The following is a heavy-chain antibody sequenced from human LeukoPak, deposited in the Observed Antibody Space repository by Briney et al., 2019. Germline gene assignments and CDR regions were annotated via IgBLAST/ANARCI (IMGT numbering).Heavy chain of an antibody. J-gene: IGHJ4*02. CDR2: IWYDGSNK. D-gene: IGHD1-1*01. CDR3: ARDGIDATGYYLDY. Sequence: GRSLRLSCAASGFSFSGYDMHWVRQAPGKGLEWVAVIWYDGSNKYYADSVKGRFTISRDNSKNTLSLQMNSLRAEDTAVYYCARDGIDATGYYLDYWGQGTLVTVSS. CDR1: GFSFSGYD. V-gene: IGHV3-33*08.